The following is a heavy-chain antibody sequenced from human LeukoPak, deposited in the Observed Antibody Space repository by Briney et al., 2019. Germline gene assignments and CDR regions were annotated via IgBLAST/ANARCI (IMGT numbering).Heavy chain of an antibody. D-gene: IGHD3-22*01. CDR1: GFTFDDYA. Sequence: GGSLRLSCAASGFTFDDYAMHWVRQAPGKGLEWVSLISGDGGSTYYADSVKGRFTISRDNSKNSLYLQMNSLRTEDTTLYYCAKTHLYYYDSSGYSPFDYWGQGTLVTVSS. V-gene: IGHV3-43*02. CDR2: ISGDGGST. J-gene: IGHJ4*02. CDR3: AKTHLYYYDSSGYSPFDY.